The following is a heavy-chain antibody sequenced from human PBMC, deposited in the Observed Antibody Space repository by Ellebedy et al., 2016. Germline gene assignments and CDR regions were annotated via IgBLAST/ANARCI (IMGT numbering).Heavy chain of an antibody. Sequence: ASVKVSCKVSGYTLTELSMHWVRQAPGKGLEWMGGFDPEDGETIYAQKFQGRVTMTEDTSTDTAYMELSSLRSEDTAVYYCASSGYYYVGYYYYGMDVWGQGTTVTVSS. V-gene: IGHV1-24*01. CDR2: FDPEDGET. CDR3: ASSGYYYVGYYYYGMDV. J-gene: IGHJ6*02. D-gene: IGHD3-22*01. CDR1: GYTLTELS.